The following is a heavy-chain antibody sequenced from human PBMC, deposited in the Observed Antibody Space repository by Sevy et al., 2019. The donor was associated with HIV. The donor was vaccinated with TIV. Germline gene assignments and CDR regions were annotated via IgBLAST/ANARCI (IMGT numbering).Heavy chain of an antibody. CDR3: AREGCSKPHDY. CDR1: GFTFSNYA. Sequence: QLGGSLRLSCAASGFTFSNYAMSWVRQAPGKGLEWVSTFSFGCGKINYADSVKGRFTISSDNSKNTLYLQMNSLRAEDTALYYCAREGCSKPHDYWGQGTLVTVSS. D-gene: IGHD2-2*01. CDR2: FSFGCGKI. J-gene: IGHJ4*02. V-gene: IGHV3-23*01.